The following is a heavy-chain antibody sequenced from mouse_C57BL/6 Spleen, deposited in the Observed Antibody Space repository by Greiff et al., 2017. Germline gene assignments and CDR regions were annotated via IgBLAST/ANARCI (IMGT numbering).Heavy chain of an antibody. J-gene: IGHJ4*01. CDR3: ARLYGREYYAMDY. Sequence: VQLQQPGAELVKPGASVKLSCKASGYTFTSYWMHWVKQRPGQGLEWIGMIHPNSGSTNYNEKFKSKATLTVDKSSSTAYMQLSSLTSEDSAVYYCARLYGREYYAMDYWGQGTSVTVSS. CDR2: IHPNSGST. D-gene: IGHD1-1*01. CDR1: GYTFTSYW. V-gene: IGHV1-64*01.